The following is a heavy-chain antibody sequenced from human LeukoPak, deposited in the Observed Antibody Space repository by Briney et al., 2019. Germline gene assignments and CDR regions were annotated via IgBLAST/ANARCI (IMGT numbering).Heavy chain of an antibody. V-gene: IGHV3-7*01. Sequence: GGSLRLSCAASGFNFSSYWMGWVRQAPGKRLEWVANMNIDGSEKYYADSAKGRFTISRDNARNSVYLQMNSLRVEDTAVYYCARDPVEWELLLDYWGQGTLVTVSS. J-gene: IGHJ4*02. CDR2: MNIDGSEK. CDR1: GFNFSSYW. D-gene: IGHD1-26*01. CDR3: ARDPVEWELLLDY.